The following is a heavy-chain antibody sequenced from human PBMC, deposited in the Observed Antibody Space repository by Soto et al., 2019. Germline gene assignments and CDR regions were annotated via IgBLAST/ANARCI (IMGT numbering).Heavy chain of an antibody. V-gene: IGHV4-34*01. CDR2: INHSGST. J-gene: IGHJ4*02. D-gene: IGHD3-10*01. Sequence: QVRLQQWGAGLLKPSETLSLTCAVYGGSFSGYYWSWIRQPPGKGLEWTGEINHSGSTNYNPSLKSRVTISVDTSNNQFSLKLSSVTAADTAVYYCARGHLWFGELPVAYWGQGTLVTVSS. CDR3: ARGHLWFGELPVAY. CDR1: GGSFSGYY.